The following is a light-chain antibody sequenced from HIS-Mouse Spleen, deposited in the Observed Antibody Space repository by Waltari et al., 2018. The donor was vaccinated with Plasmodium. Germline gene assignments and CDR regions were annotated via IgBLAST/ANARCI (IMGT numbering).Light chain of an antibody. V-gene: IGLV2-23*01. CDR3: CSYAGSSTWV. J-gene: IGLJ3*02. CDR1: RSDVGSYNL. Sequence: QSALTQPASVSGSPGQSITISCTGTRSDVGSYNLVSWYQQHPGKASKLMIYEGSKRPSGSSNRFSGSKSGNTASLTISGLQAEDEADYYCCSYAGSSTWVFGGGTKLTVL. CDR2: EGS.